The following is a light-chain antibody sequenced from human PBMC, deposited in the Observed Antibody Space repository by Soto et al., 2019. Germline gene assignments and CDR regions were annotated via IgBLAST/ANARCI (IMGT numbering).Light chain of an antibody. J-gene: IGKJ2*01. Sequence: DIQMTQSTSSLSASVGDRVTITCRASQNIGNNLNWYQQTPGRAPQLLIYAASRVHSGVPSRFSASGSGTDFTVTISSLQREDLATYYCQQSDSSPPNTFGQGTTVEMK. CDR3: QQSDSSPPNT. V-gene: IGKV1-39*01. CDR2: AAS. CDR1: QNIGNN.